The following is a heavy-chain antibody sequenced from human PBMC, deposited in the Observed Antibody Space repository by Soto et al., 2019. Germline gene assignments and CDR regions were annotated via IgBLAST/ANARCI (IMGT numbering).Heavy chain of an antibody. CDR3: ARLEVAGTVRWLDP. D-gene: IGHD6-19*01. CDR1: GFTFRNYW. V-gene: IGHV3-74*01. CDR2: INSDGGST. Sequence: PGGSLRVSCAASGFTFRNYWMHWVRQVPGKGLVWVSRINSDGGSTSYADSVKGRFTISRDNAKNTLYLQMNSLRADDTAVYYCARLEVAGTVRWLDPWGHGTLVTVSS. J-gene: IGHJ5*02.